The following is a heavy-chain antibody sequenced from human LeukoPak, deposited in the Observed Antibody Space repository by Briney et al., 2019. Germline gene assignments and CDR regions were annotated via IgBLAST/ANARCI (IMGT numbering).Heavy chain of an antibody. CDR3: ARLGYCSGGSCQHDF. Sequence: SETLSLTCTVSGGSISSTYFWAWIRQPPGKGLEWIATIHYSGTTHYKPSLRSRVTISVDTSANQFSLKLTSVTAADTAVYFCARLGYCSGGSCQHDFWGQGTLVTVSS. CDR2: IHYSGTT. CDR1: GGSISSTYF. V-gene: IGHV4-39*01. J-gene: IGHJ4*02. D-gene: IGHD2-15*01.